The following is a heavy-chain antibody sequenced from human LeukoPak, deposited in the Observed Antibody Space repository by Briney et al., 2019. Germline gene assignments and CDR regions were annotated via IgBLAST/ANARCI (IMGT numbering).Heavy chain of an antibody. CDR1: GFTCSRYW. V-gene: IGHV3-7*01. Sequence: GGSLRLSCAASGFTCSRYWMSWVRQAPGKGLEWVANIKQDGSEKYYVDSVKGRFTISRDSAKNSLYLQMNSLSAEDTAVYYCARIRRGWSQNWDYWGQGTLVTVSS. CDR3: ARIRRGWSQNWDY. D-gene: IGHD6-19*01. J-gene: IGHJ4*02. CDR2: IKQDGSEK.